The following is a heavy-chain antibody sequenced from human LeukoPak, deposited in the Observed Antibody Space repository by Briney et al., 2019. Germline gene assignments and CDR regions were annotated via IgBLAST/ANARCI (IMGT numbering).Heavy chain of an antibody. Sequence: GGSLRLSCAASGFTFSSYWMHWVRQAPGKGLVWVSRIYGDGTTTNYADSVKGRFTISRDNSKNTMSVQMDDLRAEDTAVYYCTRYNNDHFDYWGQGTLVTVSS. CDR1: GFTFSSYW. J-gene: IGHJ4*02. CDR3: TRYNNDHFDY. CDR2: IYGDGTTT. D-gene: IGHD1-14*01. V-gene: IGHV3-74*01.